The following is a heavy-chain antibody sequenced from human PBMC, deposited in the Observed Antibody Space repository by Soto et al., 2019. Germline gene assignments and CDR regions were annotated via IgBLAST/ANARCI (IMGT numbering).Heavy chain of an antibody. Sequence: QITLKESGPTLMKPTQNLTLTCTFSGFSLSTSGVCVGWIRQPPGKALEWLALIYWDDDKRYSPSLKSRLTDAKDTSKNKLDLAMTNLDPVDTAAYFCAHSRLLSGYEDYSSYYAMDVWGQGTTVTISS. CDR3: AHSRLLSGYEDYSSYYAMDV. V-gene: IGHV2-5*02. D-gene: IGHD5-12*01. CDR2: IYWDDDK. CDR1: GFSLSTSGVC. J-gene: IGHJ6*02.